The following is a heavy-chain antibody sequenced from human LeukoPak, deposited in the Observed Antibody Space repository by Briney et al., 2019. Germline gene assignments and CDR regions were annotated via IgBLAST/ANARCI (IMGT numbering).Heavy chain of an antibody. V-gene: IGHV3-30-3*01. Sequence: GGSLRLSCAASGFTFSSYAMHWVRQAPGKGLEWVAVISYDGSNKYYADSVKGRFTISRDNSKNALYLQMNSLRAEDTAVYYCARAPHYIAVAGKAFDYWGQGTLVTVSS. CDR1: GFTFSSYA. CDR2: ISYDGSNK. D-gene: IGHD6-19*01. J-gene: IGHJ4*02. CDR3: ARAPHYIAVAGKAFDY.